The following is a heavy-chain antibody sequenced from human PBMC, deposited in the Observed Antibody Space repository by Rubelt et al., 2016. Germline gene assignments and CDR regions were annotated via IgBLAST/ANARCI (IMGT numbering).Heavy chain of an antibody. CDR3: ASTVIRGYSYGVGV. D-gene: IGHD5-18*01. CDR2: INHSGST. CDR1: GGSFSGYY. V-gene: IGHV4-34*01. J-gene: IGHJ6*02. Sequence: QVQLQQWGAGLLKPSETLSLTCAVYGGSFSGYYWSWIRQPPGKGLEWIGEINHSGSTNYNPSLKSRVTRSVDTSKNQFSLKLSSVTAADTAVYYCASTVIRGYSYGVGVWGQGTTVTVSS.